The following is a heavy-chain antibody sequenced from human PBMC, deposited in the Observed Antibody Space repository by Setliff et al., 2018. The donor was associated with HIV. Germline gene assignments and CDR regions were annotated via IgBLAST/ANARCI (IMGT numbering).Heavy chain of an antibody. J-gene: IGHJ3*01. CDR2: ITSSYIT. CDR1: DFSVSSDE. V-gene: IGHV3-23*05. D-gene: IGHD5-12*01. Sequence: PGGSLRLSCAVSDFSVSSDEMSWVRQAPGKGLEWVSTITSSYITKYADSLTGRFTISGDNSKNTLYLQRNNLRVEDTAVYYCAKLYPRGAVTPISPFDVWGLGTKVTVSS. CDR3: AKLYPRGAVTPISPFDV.